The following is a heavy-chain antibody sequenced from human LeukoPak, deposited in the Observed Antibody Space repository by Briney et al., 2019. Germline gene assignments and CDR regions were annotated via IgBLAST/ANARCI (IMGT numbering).Heavy chain of an antibody. J-gene: IGHJ4*02. V-gene: IGHV4-61*02. Sequence: PSQTLSLTCTVSGGSISSGNYYWSWIRQPAGKGLEWIGRMYFSGSGNYNPSLKSRVTISTDTSKNQFSLSLSSVTAADTAVYYCARFTTTPGGYTYGRGVFDCWGQGTLVIVSS. CDR3: ARFTTTPGGYTYGRGVFDC. D-gene: IGHD5-18*01. CDR1: GGSISSGNYY. CDR2: MYFSGSG.